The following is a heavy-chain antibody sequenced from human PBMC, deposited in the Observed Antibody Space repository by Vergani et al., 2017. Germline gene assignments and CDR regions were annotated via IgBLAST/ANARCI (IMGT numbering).Heavy chain of an antibody. CDR1: GGSISSGGYY. J-gene: IGHJ3*02. D-gene: IGHD3-22*01. V-gene: IGHV4-31*01. CDR2: IYYSGST. Sequence: QVQLQESGPGLVKPSQTLSLTCTVSGGSISSGGYYWSWIRQHPGKGLEWIGYIYYSGSTYYNPSLKSLVTISVDTSKNQFSLKLSSVTAADTAVYYCARALTYYYDSSGYWLSFEIWGQGTMVTVSS. CDR3: ARALTYYYDSSGYWLSFEI.